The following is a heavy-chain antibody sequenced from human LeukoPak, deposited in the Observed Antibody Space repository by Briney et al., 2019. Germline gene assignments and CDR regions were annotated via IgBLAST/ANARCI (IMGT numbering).Heavy chain of an antibody. CDR3: ARGGEGYYYVY. CDR1: GVSISSGNYY. D-gene: IGHD5-24*01. V-gene: IGHV4-30-4*01. CDR2: ISYSGST. Sequence: PSETLSLTCTVSGVSISSGNYYWNWIRQPPGKGLEWIGYISYSGSTYYNPSLKSRVSISVDTSKKQFSVKLTSVTAADTAVYYCARGGEGYYYVYWGQGTLVTVSS. J-gene: IGHJ4*02.